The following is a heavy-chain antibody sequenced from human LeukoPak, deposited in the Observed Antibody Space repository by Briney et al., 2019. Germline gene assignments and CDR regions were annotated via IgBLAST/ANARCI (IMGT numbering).Heavy chain of an antibody. D-gene: IGHD3-10*01. V-gene: IGHV1-2*02. CDR1: GFTFTGHY. CDR2: INGNSGAT. Sequence: ASVKVSCKASGFTFTGHYMHWVRQAPGQGLEWMGWINGNSGATNYARNFQDRVTLTRDTSISTVYMELSRLRIDDTAVYYCARDFGWGVDYWGQGTLVTVSS. J-gene: IGHJ4*02. CDR3: ARDFGWGVDY.